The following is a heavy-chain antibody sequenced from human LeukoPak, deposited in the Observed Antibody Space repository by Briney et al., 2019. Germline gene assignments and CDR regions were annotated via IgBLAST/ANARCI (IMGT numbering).Heavy chain of an antibody. D-gene: IGHD3-22*01. CDR2: IYSGGRT. CDR3: ARGCFYDRSPYCPFDY. CDR1: GFIVSNND. V-gene: IGHV3-53*01. J-gene: IGHJ4*02. Sequence: GGSLRLSCAASGFIVSNNDMSWVRQAPGKGLEWVSLIYSGGRTYYADSVKGRFTISRDNSKNTLYLQMNSLRGEDTAVYYCARGCFYDRSPYCPFDYWGEGTLVTVSS.